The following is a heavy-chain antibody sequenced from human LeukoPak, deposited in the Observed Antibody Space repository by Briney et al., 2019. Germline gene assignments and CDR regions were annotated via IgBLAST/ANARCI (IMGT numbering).Heavy chain of an antibody. J-gene: IGHJ6*02. D-gene: IGHD5-18*01. V-gene: IGHV3-49*04. CDR3: TRGPILLWMHNGMDV. CDR1: GFIFGDHA. Sequence: PGGSLRLSCTAYGFIFGDHAMSWVRQAPGKGLERVGFIRSKAYGGTTAYAASVKGRFTISRDDPKSIAYLQMNSLETEDTALYYCTRGPILLWMHNGMDVWGQGTTVTVSS. CDR2: IRSKAYGGTT.